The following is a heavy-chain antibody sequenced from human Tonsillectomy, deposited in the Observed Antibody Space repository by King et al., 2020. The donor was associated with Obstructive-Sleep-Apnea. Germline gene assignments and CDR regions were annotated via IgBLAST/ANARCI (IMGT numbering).Heavy chain of an antibody. CDR2: IYYSGST. Sequence: QLQESGPGLVKPSETLSLTCTVSGGSISSSSYYWGWIRQPPGKGLEWIGSIYYSGSTYYNPSIKSRVTISVDTSKNQFSLNLRPVTAADTAVYYCARDPGPNYDILTGYYYFDYWGQGTLVTVSS. CDR1: GGSISSSSYY. CDR3: ARDPGPNYDILTGYYYFDY. V-gene: IGHV4-39*07. D-gene: IGHD3-9*01. J-gene: IGHJ4*02.